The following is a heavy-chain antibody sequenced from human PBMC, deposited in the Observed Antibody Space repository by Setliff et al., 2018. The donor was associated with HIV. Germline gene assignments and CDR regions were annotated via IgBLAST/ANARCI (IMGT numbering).Heavy chain of an antibody. CDR2: VSYGGTNT. J-gene: IGHJ4*02. CDR3: ARVRYCGSPSCRKEFDF. CDR1: GFTFSSYA. V-gene: IGHV3-30*04. D-gene: IGHD2-21*01. Sequence: SGFTFSSYAMHWVRQAPGKGLEWVAVVSYGGTNTYYADSVKGRFIISRDDSESTLFLQMNSLRVDDTAVYYCARVRYCGSPSCRKEFDFWGQGTLVTVSS.